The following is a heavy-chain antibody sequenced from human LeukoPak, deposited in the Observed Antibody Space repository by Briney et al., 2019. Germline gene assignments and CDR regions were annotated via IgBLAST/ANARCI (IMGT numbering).Heavy chain of an antibody. J-gene: IGHJ4*02. Sequence: SVKVSCKASGGTFSSYAISWVRQAPGQGLEWMGRIIPIFGTANYAQKFQGRVTITTDESTSTAYMELSSLRSEDTAVYYCARDRPNYYGSDGHYYRRDGDYWGRGTLVSVSS. D-gene: IGHD3-22*01. V-gene: IGHV1-69*05. CDR2: IIPIFGTA. CDR1: GGTFSSYA. CDR3: ARDRPNYYGSDGHYYRRDGDY.